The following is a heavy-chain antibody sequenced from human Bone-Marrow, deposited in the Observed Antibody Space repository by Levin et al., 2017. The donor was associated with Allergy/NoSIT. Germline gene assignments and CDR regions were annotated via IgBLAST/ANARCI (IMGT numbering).Heavy chain of an antibody. D-gene: IGHD3-10*01. CDR3: ARGWFGELLSH. CDR2: IYSGGST. V-gene: IGHV3-53*01. J-gene: IGHJ4*02. Sequence: GESLKISCAASGFTVSSNYMSWVRQAPGKGPEWVSVIYSGGSTYYADPAKGRFTTSRDNSKNTLYLLMNSRIADDTAVYYCARGWFGELLSHWGQGTLVTVSS. CDR1: GFTVSSNY.